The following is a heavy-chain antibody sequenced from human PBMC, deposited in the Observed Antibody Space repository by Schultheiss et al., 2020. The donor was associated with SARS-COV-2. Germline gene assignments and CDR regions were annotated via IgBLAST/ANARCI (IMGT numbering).Heavy chain of an antibody. Sequence: SETLSLTCAVYGGSFSGYYWSWIRQPPGKGLEWIGEINHSGSTNYNPSLKSRVTISVDKSKNQFSLKLSSVTAADTAVYYCAREFSGTTPHLDYWGQGTRVTAPQ. CDR1: GGSFSGYY. J-gene: IGHJ4*02. CDR3: AREFSGTTPHLDY. V-gene: IGHV4-34*01. CDR2: INHSGST. D-gene: IGHD1-7*01.